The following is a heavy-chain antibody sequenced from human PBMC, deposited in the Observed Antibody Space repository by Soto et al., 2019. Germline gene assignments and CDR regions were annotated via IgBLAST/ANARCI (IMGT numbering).Heavy chain of an antibody. D-gene: IGHD1-26*01. V-gene: IGHV1-2*02. CDR1: GYTFSDYF. CDR3: ARIKWGLDYYSGMDV. J-gene: IGHJ6*02. Sequence: ASVKVSCEASGYTFSDYFIQWLRQAPGQGLEWVAWINPKAAATNYAKKFQDRVTVTSDTSFSTAYLELTRLRPDDTALYYCARIKWGLDYYSGMDVWGQGTAVTVSS. CDR2: INPKAAAT.